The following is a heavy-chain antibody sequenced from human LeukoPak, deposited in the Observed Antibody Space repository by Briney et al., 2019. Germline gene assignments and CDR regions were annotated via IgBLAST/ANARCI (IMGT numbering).Heavy chain of an antibody. CDR2: IYYSGRT. CDR3: ARDQATIILGYFDY. CDR1: GGSININTYY. J-gene: IGHJ4*02. V-gene: IGHV4-39*07. D-gene: IGHD1-26*01. Sequence: SETLSLTCTVSGGSININTYYWGWIRQPPGKGLEWIGTIYYSGRTYYNPSLKSRVTISVDTSKNQFSLKLSSATAADTAVYYCARDQATIILGYFDYWGQGTLVTVSS.